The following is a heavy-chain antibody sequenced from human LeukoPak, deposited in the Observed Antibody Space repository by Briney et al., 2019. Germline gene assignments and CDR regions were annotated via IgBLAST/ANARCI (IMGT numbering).Heavy chain of an antibody. CDR2: IKSKSNGGTT. CDR1: GFSFSNAC. Sequence: GGSLRLSCAASGFSFSNACMSWVRQAPGKGLECVGRIKSKSNGGTTDYTAPVKDRFTISRDDSKSMLYLQMNSLKTEDTAVYYCTTDRVGVTASMAAFDMWGQGTLVTVSS. V-gene: IGHV3-15*01. D-gene: IGHD2-21*02. CDR3: TTDRVGVTASMAAFDM. J-gene: IGHJ3*02.